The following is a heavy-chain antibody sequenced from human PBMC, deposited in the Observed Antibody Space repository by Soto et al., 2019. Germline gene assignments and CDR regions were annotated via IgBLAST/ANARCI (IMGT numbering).Heavy chain of an antibody. D-gene: IGHD3-3*01. CDR3: ARTYYDFWSGSDYYYYYMDV. CDR2: IYYSGST. V-gene: IGHV4-39*01. Sequence: PSETLSLTCTVSGGSISSSCYYWGWIRQPPGKGLEWIGSIYYSGSTYYNPSLKSRVTISVDTSKNQFSLKLSSVTAADTAVYYCARTYYDFWSGSDYYYYYMDVWGKGTTVTVSS. CDR1: GGSISSSCYY. J-gene: IGHJ6*03.